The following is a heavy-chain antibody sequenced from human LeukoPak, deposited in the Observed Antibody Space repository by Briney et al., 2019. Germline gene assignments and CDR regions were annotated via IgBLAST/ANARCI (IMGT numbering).Heavy chain of an antibody. CDR2: MNPNSGNT. CDR3: ARGSAAAGIRN. Sequence: ASVTVSCTASGYTFTSYDINWVRQATGQGLEWMGWMNPNSGNTGYAQKFQGRVTMTRNTSISTAYMELSSQRSEDTAVYYCARGSAAAGIRNWGQGTLVTVSS. J-gene: IGHJ4*02. CDR1: GYTFTSYD. D-gene: IGHD6-13*01. V-gene: IGHV1-8*01.